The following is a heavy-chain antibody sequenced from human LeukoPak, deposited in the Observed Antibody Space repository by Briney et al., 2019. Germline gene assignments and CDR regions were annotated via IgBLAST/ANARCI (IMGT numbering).Heavy chain of an antibody. CDR3: ARDGRGYCSGGSCYPYYYYGMDV. CDR1: GFTVSSNY. V-gene: IGHV3-66*01. J-gene: IGHJ6*02. CDR2: IYSGGST. D-gene: IGHD2-15*01. Sequence: PGGSLRLSCAASGFTVSSNYMSWVAQAPGKGLKWVSVIYSGGSTYYADSVKGRFTISRDNSKNTLYLQMNSLRAEDTAVYYCARDGRGYCSGGSCYPYYYYGMDVWGQGTTVTVSS.